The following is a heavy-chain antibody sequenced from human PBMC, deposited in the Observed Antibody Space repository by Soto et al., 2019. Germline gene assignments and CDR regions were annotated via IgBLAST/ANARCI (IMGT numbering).Heavy chain of an antibody. Sequence: QVQLVQSGAEVKKPGSSVKVSCKASGGNFTSYAISWVRQAPGQGLEFMGGIVPLFGTTNYAHKFRGRVTVTADESTSTVYMDMSSLGSEDTAVYYCAKASGRSWYNWFDPWGQGTLVTVST. CDR1: GGNFTSYA. D-gene: IGHD6-13*01. J-gene: IGHJ5*02. CDR3: AKASGRSWYNWFDP. CDR2: IVPLFGTT. V-gene: IGHV1-69*01.